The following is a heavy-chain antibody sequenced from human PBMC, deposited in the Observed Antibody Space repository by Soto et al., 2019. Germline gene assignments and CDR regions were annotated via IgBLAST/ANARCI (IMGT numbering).Heavy chain of an antibody. CDR2: MNPNSGNT. Sequence: QVQLVQSGAEVKKPGASVKVSCKASGYTFTSYDINWVRQATGQGLEWMGWMNPNSGNTGYAQKFQGRVTMTRNTSISTAYMELSSLTSEDTAVYYCARPSYGAAELYYYYYMDVWGKGTTVTVSS. J-gene: IGHJ6*03. D-gene: IGHD4-17*01. V-gene: IGHV1-8*01. CDR3: ARPSYGAAELYYYYYMDV. CDR1: GYTFTSYD.